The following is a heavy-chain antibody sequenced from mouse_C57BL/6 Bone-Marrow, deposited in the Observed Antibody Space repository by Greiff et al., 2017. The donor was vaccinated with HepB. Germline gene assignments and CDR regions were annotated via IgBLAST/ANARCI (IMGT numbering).Heavy chain of an antibody. CDR1: GYTFTDYY. CDR2: INPNNGGT. V-gene: IGHV1-26*01. CDR3: ARSSYYSNYVGFAY. Sequence: EVQLQQSGPELVKPGASVKISCKASGYTFTDYYMNWVKQSHGKSLEWIGDINPNNGGTSYNQKFKGKATLTVDKSSSTAYMELRSLTSEDSAVYYCARSSYYSNYVGFAYWGQGTLVTVSA. D-gene: IGHD2-5*01. J-gene: IGHJ3*01.